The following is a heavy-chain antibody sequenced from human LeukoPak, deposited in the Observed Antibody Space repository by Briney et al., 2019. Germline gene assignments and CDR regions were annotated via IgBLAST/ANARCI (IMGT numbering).Heavy chain of an antibody. CDR3: ARTTGDRDLGY. V-gene: IGHV4-61*02. CDR1: GGSISSGSYY. Sequence: SETLSLTCTVSGGSISSGSYYWSWIRQPAGKGLEWIGRIYTSGSTNYNPSLKSRVTISVDTSKNQFSLKLSSVTAADTAVYYCARTTGDRDLGYWGQGTLVTVSS. D-gene: IGHD7-27*01. CDR2: IYTSGST. J-gene: IGHJ4*02.